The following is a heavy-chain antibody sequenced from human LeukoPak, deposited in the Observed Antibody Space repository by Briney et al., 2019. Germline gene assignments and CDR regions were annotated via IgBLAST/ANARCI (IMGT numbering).Heavy chain of an antibody. CDR2: IYTSGST. Sequence: PSETLSLTCTVSGGSISSGSYYWSWIRQPAGKGLEWIGRIYTSGSTNYNPSLKSRVTMSVDTSKNQFSLKLSSVTAADTAVYYCARGVSVPAAITQYNWFDPWGQGTLVTVSS. CDR3: ARGVSVPAAITQYNWFDP. J-gene: IGHJ5*02. CDR1: GGSISSGSYY. D-gene: IGHD2-2*02. V-gene: IGHV4-61*02.